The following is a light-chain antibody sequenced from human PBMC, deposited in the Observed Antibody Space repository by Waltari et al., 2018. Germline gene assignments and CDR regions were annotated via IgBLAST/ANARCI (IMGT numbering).Light chain of an antibody. Sequence: DIQLTQSPSFLSASVGHRITITCRASQDISSYLAWYQQKPGRAPKVLISGASSLQSGVASRFSGSGSGTEFNLTIGSLQPEDFATYYCQQVKTYPLTFGGGTKVEIK. CDR3: QQVKTYPLT. CDR1: QDISSY. CDR2: GAS. V-gene: IGKV1-9*01. J-gene: IGKJ4*01.